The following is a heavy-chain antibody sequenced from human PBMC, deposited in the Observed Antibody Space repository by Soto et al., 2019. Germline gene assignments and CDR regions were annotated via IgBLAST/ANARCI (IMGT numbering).Heavy chain of an antibody. CDR3: ARNDYGEQTPPFPDS. CDR2: IDYSGST. D-gene: IGHD4-17*01. J-gene: IGHJ4*02. CDR1: GGSISSGDYY. V-gene: IGHV4-30-4*01. Sequence: QVQLQESGPGLVKPSQTLSLTCTVSGGSISSGDYYWSWIRQPPGKRREWIGYIDYSGSTYYTTSLKSRVTISVDTSKTQFSLKLRAVTAADTAVYSCARNDYGEQTPPFPDSWGQGTLVTVSS.